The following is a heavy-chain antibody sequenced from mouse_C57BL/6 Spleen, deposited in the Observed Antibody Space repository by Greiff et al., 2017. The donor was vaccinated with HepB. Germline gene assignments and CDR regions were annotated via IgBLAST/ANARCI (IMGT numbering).Heavy chain of an antibody. J-gene: IGHJ1*03. Sequence: VQLQQSGPELVKPGASVKISCKASGYTFTDYYMNWVKQSHGKSLEWIGDINPNNGGTSYNQKFKGKATLTVDKSSSTAYMELRSLTSEDSAVYYCARRMGLRLYWYFDVWGTGTTVTVSS. CDR3: ARRMGLRLYWYFDV. CDR1: GYTFTDYY. CDR2: INPNNGGT. D-gene: IGHD2-4*01. V-gene: IGHV1-26*01.